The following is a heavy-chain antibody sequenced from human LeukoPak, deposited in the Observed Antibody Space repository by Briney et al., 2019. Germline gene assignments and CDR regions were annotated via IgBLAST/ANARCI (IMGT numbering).Heavy chain of an antibody. CDR2: ISGSGGST. D-gene: IGHD3-3*01. CDR1: GFTFSSYA. J-gene: IGHJ4*02. Sequence: GGSLRLSCAAYGFTFSSYAMSWVRQAPGKGLEWVSAISGSGGSTYYADSAKGRFTISRDNSKNTLYLQMNSLRAEDTAVYYCAKDNDFWSGYHFDYWGQGTLVTVSS. V-gene: IGHV3-23*01. CDR3: AKDNDFWSGYHFDY.